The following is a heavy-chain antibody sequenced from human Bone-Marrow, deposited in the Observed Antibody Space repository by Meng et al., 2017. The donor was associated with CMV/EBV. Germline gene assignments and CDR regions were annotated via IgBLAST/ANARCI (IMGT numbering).Heavy chain of an antibody. V-gene: IGHV3-30*02. CDR1: GFTFSSYG. J-gene: IGHJ6*02. CDR3: ARDGFWSAYYLDGMDV. D-gene: IGHD3-3*01. CDR2: IRYDGSNK. Sequence: GESLKISCAASGFTFSSYGMHWVRQAPGKGLEWVAFIRYDGSNKYYADSVKGRFTISRDNSKNTLYLQMNSLRAEDTAVYYCARDGFWSAYYLDGMDVWGQGTTVTVSS.